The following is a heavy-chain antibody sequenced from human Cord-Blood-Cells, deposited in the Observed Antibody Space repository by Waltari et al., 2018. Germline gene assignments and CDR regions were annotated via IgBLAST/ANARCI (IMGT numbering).Heavy chain of an antibody. CDR3: ATSRGYYYYGMDV. J-gene: IGHJ6*02. CDR1: GYTLTELS. Sequence: QVQLVQSGAEVKKPGASLKVSCKVSGYTLTELSMHWVRQAPGKRLEWMGCFYPEDGEKNYAQKVQGRVTMTEDTSTDTAYRERSSLRSEDTAVYYCATSRGYYYYGMDVWGQGTTVTVSS. CDR2: FYPEDGEK. D-gene: IGHD3-10*01. V-gene: IGHV1-24*01.